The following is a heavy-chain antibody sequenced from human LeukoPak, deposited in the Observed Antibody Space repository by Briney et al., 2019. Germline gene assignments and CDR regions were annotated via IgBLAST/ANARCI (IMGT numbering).Heavy chain of an antibody. J-gene: IGHJ4*02. CDR3: AKTPRGVMATIYGDY. Sequence: PGGSLRLSCAASGFTFSTYGMHWVRQAPGKGLEWVAIISDDGSNKYYADSVKGRFTISRDNSKNTLYLQMNSLRAEDTAVYYCAKTPRGVMATIYGDYWGQGTLVTVSS. D-gene: IGHD5-24*01. V-gene: IGHV3-30*18. CDR2: ISDDGSNK. CDR1: GFTFSTYG.